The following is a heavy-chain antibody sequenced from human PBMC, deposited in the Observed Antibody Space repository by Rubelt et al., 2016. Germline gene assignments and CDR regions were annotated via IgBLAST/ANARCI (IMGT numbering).Heavy chain of an antibody. J-gene: IGHJ1*01. CDR3: ARDPGYCSGGSCSSD. CDR1: GFTFNNYA. CDR2: ISGSSVNK. V-gene: IGHV3-48*02. Sequence: EVQLVESGGGLVQPGGSLRLSCAASGFTFNNYAMNWVRQAPGKGLEWVSYISGSSVNKYYADSVKGRFTISRDNAKNSLYLQMNSRGDEDTAVYYGARDPGYCSGGSCSSDWGQGTLVTVSS. D-gene: IGHD2-15*01.